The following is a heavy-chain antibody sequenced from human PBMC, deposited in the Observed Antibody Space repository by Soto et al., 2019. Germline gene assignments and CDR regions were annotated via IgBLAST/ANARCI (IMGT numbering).Heavy chain of an antibody. CDR2: INGGNDKT. J-gene: IGHJ4*02. Sequence: GASVKVACPASGYNFTTYAIYWVRQAPRQRLEWLGWINGGNDKTGYSQRFQGRLTITKKTSATTAFMELSNLRSEDTAVYYCARGGYFDSDGFPRPYDDWGQGGLVTVAS. CDR3: ARGGYFDSDGFPRPYDD. V-gene: IGHV1-3*01. CDR1: GYNFTTYA. D-gene: IGHD3-22*01.